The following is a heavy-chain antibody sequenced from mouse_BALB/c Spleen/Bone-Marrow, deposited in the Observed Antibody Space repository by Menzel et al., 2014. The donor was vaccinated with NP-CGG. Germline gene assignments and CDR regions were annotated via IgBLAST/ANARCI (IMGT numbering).Heavy chain of an antibody. D-gene: IGHD2-4*01. Sequence: QVQLQQSGAELVKPGVSVKLFCKASGYTFTNYWMHWVRQRPGQGFDWIGEINPSSGGTYYNEKFRRKATLTVDKSSSTAYMQRSSLTSEFSSVYYCTIVYGITTKDSYSLDYWGQGTSVTFSS. CDR1: GYTFTNYW. CDR2: INPSSGGT. J-gene: IGHJ4*01. V-gene: IGHV1S16*01. CDR3: TIVYGITTKDSYSLDY.